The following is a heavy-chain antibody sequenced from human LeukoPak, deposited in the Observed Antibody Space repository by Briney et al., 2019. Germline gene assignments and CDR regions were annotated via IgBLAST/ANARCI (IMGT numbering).Heavy chain of an antibody. V-gene: IGHV4-4*07. J-gene: IGHJ4*02. CDR2: MHSSGST. Sequence: PSETLSLTCTVSGGSINIYYWNWLRQPAGKGLEWIGRMHSSGSTNYNPSFKSRVTMSVDTSNNQFSLKLRSVTAADTAMYFCARGYYDSTGYYYPSFDYWGQGTLVTVPS. CDR1: GGSINIYY. D-gene: IGHD3-22*01. CDR3: ARGYYDSTGYYYPSFDY.